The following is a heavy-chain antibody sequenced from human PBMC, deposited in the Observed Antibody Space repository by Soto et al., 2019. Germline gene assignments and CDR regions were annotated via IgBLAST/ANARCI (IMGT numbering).Heavy chain of an antibody. J-gene: IGHJ4*02. CDR1: GGSIISYY. CDR3: ARSYRSIFDY. D-gene: IGHD6-13*01. V-gene: IGHV4-59*08. Sequence: SETLSLTCTVSGGSIISYYWSWIRQPPGKGLEWIGYIYYSGSTNYNPSLRSRVTISVDTSKNQFSLKPSSVTAADTAVYYCARSYRSIFDYWGQGTLVTVSS. CDR2: IYYSGST.